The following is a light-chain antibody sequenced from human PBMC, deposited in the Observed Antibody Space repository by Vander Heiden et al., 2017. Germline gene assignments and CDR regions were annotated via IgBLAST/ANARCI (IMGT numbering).Light chain of an antibody. Sequence: QSVLTQPPSVSGAPGQRVTISCTGSSSNIGAGYDVHWYQQLPGTAPKLLIYGNTNRPSGVPDRFSGSRSGTSASLAITGLQADDEAEYYCHSYDSSLSGVIFGGGTKLTVL. CDR1: SSNIGAGYD. CDR3: HSYDSSLSGVI. CDR2: GNT. J-gene: IGLJ2*01. V-gene: IGLV1-40*01.